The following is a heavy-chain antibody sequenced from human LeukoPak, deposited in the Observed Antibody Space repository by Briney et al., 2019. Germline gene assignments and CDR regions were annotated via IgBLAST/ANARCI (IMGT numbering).Heavy chain of an antibody. Sequence: GGSLRLSCAASGFTVNNTYMTWVRQAPGKGLEWVSVIYSGGTTYYADSVKGRFTISRDISKNTLHLQMNSLRAEDTAVYYCARDWYMVRGVIDSWDQGTLVTVSS. CDR3: ARDWYMVRGVIDS. CDR2: IYSGGTT. V-gene: IGHV3-66*01. D-gene: IGHD3-10*01. CDR1: GFTVNNTY. J-gene: IGHJ4*02.